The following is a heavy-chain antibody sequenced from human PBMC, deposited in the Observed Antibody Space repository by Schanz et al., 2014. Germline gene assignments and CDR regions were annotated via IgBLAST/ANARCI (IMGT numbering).Heavy chain of an antibody. J-gene: IGHJ4*02. CDR2: IGTAGDT. D-gene: IGHD3-10*01. V-gene: IGHV3-13*04. CDR1: GFSIRNHD. Sequence: EVQLVESGGGLVQPGGSLRLSCAASGFSIRNHDMHWVPQATGAGLEWVTAIGTAGDTFYLDSVKGRFTISRENAKNSLYLQMNSLRAGDTAVYYCARVPYGSGSYWDYWGQGTLVTVSS. CDR3: ARVPYGSGSYWDY.